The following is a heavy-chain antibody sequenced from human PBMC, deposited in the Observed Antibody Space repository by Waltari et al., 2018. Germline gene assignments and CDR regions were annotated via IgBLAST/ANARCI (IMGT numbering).Heavy chain of an antibody. J-gene: IGHJ4*02. CDR3: ARRRWELPDFDY. D-gene: IGHD2-15*01. CDR2: INHSGST. CDR1: GGSFSGNY. V-gene: IGHV4-34*01. Sequence: QVQLQQWGAGLLKPSETLSLTCAVHGGSFSGNYWSWIRQPPGKGLEWIGEINHSGSTNYNPSLKSRVTISVDTSKNQFSLKLSSVTAADTAVYYCARRRWELPDFDYWGQGTLVTVSS.